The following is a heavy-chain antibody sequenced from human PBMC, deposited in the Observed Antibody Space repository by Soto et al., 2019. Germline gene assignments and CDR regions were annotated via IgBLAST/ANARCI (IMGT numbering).Heavy chain of an antibody. J-gene: IGHJ4*02. CDR1: GGSFSGYY. CDR3: ARGFDSGKFYSFES. V-gene: IGHV4-34*09. Sequence: SETLSLTCAVYGGSFSGYYWSWIRQPPGKGLEWIGEINHSGSTNYNPSLKTRVTISPDTSKNQFSLNLSSVTAADTAVYYCARGFDSGKFYSFESWGRGTQVTVSS. D-gene: IGHD1-26*01. CDR2: INHSGST.